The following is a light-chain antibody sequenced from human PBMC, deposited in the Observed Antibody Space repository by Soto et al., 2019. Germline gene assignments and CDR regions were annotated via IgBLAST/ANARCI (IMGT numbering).Light chain of an antibody. V-gene: IGKV1-27*01. CDR2: SAS. Sequence: DIQMTQSPSSLSASVGDRVTITCRASQGSNNHLAWYQQKPGKVPKVLISSASTLQSGVPSRFSGSGSETDFTRTISSLQPEDVATYSCQKHNSAPFTFGPGTKVDI. CDR1: QGSNNH. CDR3: QKHNSAPFT. J-gene: IGKJ3*01.